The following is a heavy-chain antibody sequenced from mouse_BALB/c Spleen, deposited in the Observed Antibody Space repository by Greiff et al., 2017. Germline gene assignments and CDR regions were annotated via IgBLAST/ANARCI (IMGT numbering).Heavy chain of an antibody. V-gene: IGHV1-77*01. D-gene: IGHD2-1*01. CDR3: ARREGNYGFAY. CDR2: IYPGSGST. Sequence: VQLVESGPELVKPGASVKMSCKASGYTFTDYVISWVKQRTGQGLEWIGEIYPGSGSTYYNEKFKGKATLTADKSSNTAYMQLSSLTSEDSAVYFCARREGNYGFAYWGQGTLVTVSA. CDR1: GYTFTDYV. J-gene: IGHJ3*01.